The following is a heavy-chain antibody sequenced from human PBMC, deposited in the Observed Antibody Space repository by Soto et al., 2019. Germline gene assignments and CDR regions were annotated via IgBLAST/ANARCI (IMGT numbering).Heavy chain of an antibody. D-gene: IGHD3-22*01. CDR1: GYTFTSYY. J-gene: IGHJ4*02. CDR2: INPSGGST. Sequence: ASVKVSCKASGYTFTSYYMHWVRQAPGQGLEWMGIINPSGGSTSYAQKFQGRVTMTRDTSTSTVYMELSSLRSEDTAVYYCARDIGYYDSSGYYYGLDYWGQGTLVTVSS. V-gene: IGHV1-46*01. CDR3: ARDIGYYDSSGYYYGLDY.